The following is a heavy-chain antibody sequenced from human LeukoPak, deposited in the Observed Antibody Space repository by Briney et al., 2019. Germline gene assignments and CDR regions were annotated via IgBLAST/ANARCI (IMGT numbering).Heavy chain of an antibody. CDR1: GGSISSYY. V-gene: IGHV4-59*01. CDR3: ARGIFGMVLNAFDL. J-gene: IGHJ3*01. Sequence: SETLSLTCTVSGGSISSYYWTWIRQPPGRGLEWVGYISYGGSTNYNPSLKSRVTISVDTSTNQFSLKLSSVTAADTAVYYCARGIFGMVLNAFDLWGRGTMVTVSS. CDR2: ISYGGST. D-gene: IGHD3-3*01.